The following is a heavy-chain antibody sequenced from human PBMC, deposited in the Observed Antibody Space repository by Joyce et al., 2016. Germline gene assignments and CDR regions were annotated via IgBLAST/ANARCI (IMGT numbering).Heavy chain of an antibody. CDR2: IRSKTYGGKT. J-gene: IGHJ4*02. Sequence: EVQLVESGGGLVQPGRSLRLSCTASGFTFGDYAMSWFRQAPGKGLEWVGFIRSKTYGGKTEYAASVKGRFTISRDDSKSIAYLQMNSLKIEDTAVYSCTRAIGWFRELLDDYWGQGTLVTVSS. CDR1: GFTFGDYA. D-gene: IGHD3-10*01. CDR3: TRAIGWFRELLDDY. V-gene: IGHV3-49*03.